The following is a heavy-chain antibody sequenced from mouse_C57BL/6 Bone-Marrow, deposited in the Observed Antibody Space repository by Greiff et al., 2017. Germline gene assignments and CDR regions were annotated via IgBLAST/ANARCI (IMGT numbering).Heavy chain of an antibody. CDR1: GFSFNTYA. J-gene: IGHJ1*03. V-gene: IGHV10-1*01. Sequence: EVKLMESGGGLVQPKGSLKLSCAASGFSFNTYAMNWVRQAPGKGLEWVARIRSKSNNYATYYADSVKDRFTISRDDSESMLYLQMNNLKTEDTAMYYCVRQIYYGYDGYFDVWGTGTTVTVSS. CDR2: IRSKSNNYAT. D-gene: IGHD2-2*01. CDR3: VRQIYYGYDGYFDV.